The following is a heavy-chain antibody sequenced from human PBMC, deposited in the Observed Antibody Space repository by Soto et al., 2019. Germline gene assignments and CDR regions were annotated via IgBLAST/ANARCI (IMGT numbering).Heavy chain of an antibody. J-gene: IGHJ5*02. CDR2: IDSSGEK. CDR3: ARRHLAVAVSPWFDP. D-gene: IGHD6-19*01. V-gene: IGHV2-26*01. Sequence: QVTLKESGPVLVKPTETLTLRCTVSGLSITDSEMGVSWIRQPPGQPLEWLAHIDSSGEKSYRTFLKRRLAISKDTYKSQIVLTMTNMDPADTATYYCARRHLAVAVSPWFDPWGQGIPVTVSS. CDR1: GLSITDSEMG.